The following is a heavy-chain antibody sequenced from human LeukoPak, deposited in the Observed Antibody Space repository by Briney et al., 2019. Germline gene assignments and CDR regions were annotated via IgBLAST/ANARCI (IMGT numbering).Heavy chain of an antibody. CDR2: ISSSSSYI. CDR1: GFTFSTHG. CDR3: ARENDCSPFSCGTYCFPS. D-gene: IGHD1-26*01. Sequence: GGSLRLSCAASGFTFSTHGMDWVRQAPGKGLEWVSSISSSSSYIHYADSVKGRFTISRDNAKNSLYLQMNSLRAEDTAVYFCARENDCSPFSCGTYCFPSWGQGTLVTVSS. J-gene: IGHJ5*02. V-gene: IGHV3-21*01.